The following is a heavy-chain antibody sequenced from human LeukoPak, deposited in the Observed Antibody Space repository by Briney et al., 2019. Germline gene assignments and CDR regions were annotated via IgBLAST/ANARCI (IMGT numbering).Heavy chain of an antibody. CDR3: ARASGPFDY. V-gene: IGHV3-23*01. J-gene: IGHJ4*02. Sequence: PGGSLRLSCVGSEFTFGSYAMTWVRLAPGKGLEWVSSIKGNGAYANYADSVRGRFTTSRDNSKNTLYLQMNSLRAEDTAVYYCARASGPFDYWGQGTLVTVSS. D-gene: IGHD6-19*01. CDR1: EFTFGSYA. CDR2: IKGNGAYA.